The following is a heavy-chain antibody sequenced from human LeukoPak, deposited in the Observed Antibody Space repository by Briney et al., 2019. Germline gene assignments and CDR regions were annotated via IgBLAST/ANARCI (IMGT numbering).Heavy chain of an antibody. D-gene: IGHD3-16*02. J-gene: IGHJ4*02. CDR3: ARAQYRYYFDY. CDR2: TSGDGITT. CDR1: GFTFHNYA. V-gene: IGHV3-43*02. Sequence: GGSLRLSCAASGFTFHNYAIHWVRQAPGKGLEWVSLTSGDGITTYFADSVKGRFTISRDNAKNSLYLQMNSLRAEDTAVYYCARAQYRYYFDYWGQGTLVTVSS.